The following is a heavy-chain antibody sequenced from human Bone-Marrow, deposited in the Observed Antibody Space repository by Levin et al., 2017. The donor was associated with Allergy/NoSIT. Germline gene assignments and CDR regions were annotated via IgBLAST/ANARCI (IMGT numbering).Heavy chain of an antibody. D-gene: IGHD3-16*01. CDR2: INWNGGSI. J-gene: IGHJ6*01. CDR3: TRDIGESYGYYGMDV. CDR1: GFRFHDHA. Sequence: LSLTCAASGFRFHDHAMHWVRQVPGKGLEWVSGINWNGGSIGYADSVKGRFTISRDNAKNSLYLEMTSLRAGDTAFYYCTRDIGESYGYYGMDVWGQGTTVTVSS. V-gene: IGHV3-9*01.